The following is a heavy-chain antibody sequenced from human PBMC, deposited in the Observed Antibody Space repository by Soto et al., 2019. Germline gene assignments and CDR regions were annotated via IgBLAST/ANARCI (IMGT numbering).Heavy chain of an antibody. CDR3: AKARGRTWYEDY. CDR2: ISGSGNTT. CDR1: GFTFSSYA. V-gene: IGHV3-23*01. D-gene: IGHD6-13*01. Sequence: EVQLLESGGGLVQPGGSLRLSCAASGFTFSSYAMTWVRQAPGKGLEWVSSISGSGNTTYYADSVKGRFTISRDSSNNTLYLQMNSLRPEDTAVYYCAKARGRTWYEDYWGQGTLVTVSS. J-gene: IGHJ4*02.